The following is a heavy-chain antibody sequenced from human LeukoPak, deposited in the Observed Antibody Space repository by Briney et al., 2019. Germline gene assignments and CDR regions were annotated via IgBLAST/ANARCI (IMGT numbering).Heavy chain of an antibody. D-gene: IGHD5-24*01. CDR3: ARGLQGYYYYYMDV. CDR2: ISYDGSNK. J-gene: IGHJ6*03. V-gene: IGHV3-30-3*01. CDR1: GFTFSSYA. Sequence: PGRSLRLSCAASGFTFSSYAMHWVRQAPGKGLEWVAVISYDGSNKYYADSVKGRFTISRDNSKNTLYLQMNSLRAEDTAVYYCARGLQGYYYYYMDVWGKGTTVTVSS.